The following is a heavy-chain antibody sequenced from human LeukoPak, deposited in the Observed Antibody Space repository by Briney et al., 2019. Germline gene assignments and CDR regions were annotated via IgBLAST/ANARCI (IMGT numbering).Heavy chain of an antibody. CDR1: GDSVSSNSAA. J-gene: IGHJ3*02. CDR3: ARDPYSTWQQLIDAFDI. V-gene: IGHV6-1*01. CDR2: TYYRSKWYN. D-gene: IGHD6-13*01. Sequence: SQTLSLTCAISGDSVSSNSAAWNWIRQSPSRGLEWLGRTYYRSKWYNDYAVSVKSRITINPDTSKNQFSLQLNSVTPEDTAVYYCARDPYSTWQQLIDAFDIWDQGTMVTVSS.